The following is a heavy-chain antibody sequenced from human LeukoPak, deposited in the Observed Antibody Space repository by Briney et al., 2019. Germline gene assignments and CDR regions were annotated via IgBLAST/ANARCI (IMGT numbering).Heavy chain of an antibody. V-gene: IGHV4-4*02. CDR3: AREVTMVRGVNEYFDY. D-gene: IGHD3-10*01. Sequence: GSLRLSCAASGFIFSSYSMNWVRQPPGKGLEWIGEIYHSGSTNYNPSLKSRVTISVDKSKNQFSLKLSSVTAADTAVYYCAREVTMVRGVNEYFDYWGQGTLVTVSS. CDR2: IYHSGST. J-gene: IGHJ4*02. CDR1: GFIFSSYS.